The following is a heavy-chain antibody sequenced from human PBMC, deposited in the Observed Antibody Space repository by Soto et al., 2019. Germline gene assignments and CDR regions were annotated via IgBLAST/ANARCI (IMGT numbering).Heavy chain of an antibody. D-gene: IGHD6-13*01. CDR2: LWYHGSNK. CDR3: TRGYGWFDP. CDR1: GFTFSSYG. J-gene: IGHJ5*02. V-gene: IGHV3-33*01. Sequence: QVQLVESGGGVVQPGRSLRLSCAASGFTFSSYGMHWVRQAPGKGLEWVAVLWYHGSNKYYADSVKGRFTISRDNSKNTLYLQMNSLRAEDTAVYYCTRGYGWFDPWGQGTLVTVSS.